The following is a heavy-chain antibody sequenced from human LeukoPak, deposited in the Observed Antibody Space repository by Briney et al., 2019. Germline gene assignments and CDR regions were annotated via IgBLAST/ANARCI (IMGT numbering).Heavy chain of an antibody. J-gene: IGHJ4*02. CDR1: GGSFSGYY. Sequence: PSETLSLTCAVYGGSFSGYYWSWIRQPPGKGLEWIGEINHSGSTNYNPSLKSRVSMSVDKSKNQFSLKLSSVTAADTAVYYCARAGYYYDSTGYTDFDYWGQGILVTVSS. V-gene: IGHV4-34*01. D-gene: IGHD3-22*01. CDR3: ARAGYYYDSTGYTDFDY. CDR2: INHSGST.